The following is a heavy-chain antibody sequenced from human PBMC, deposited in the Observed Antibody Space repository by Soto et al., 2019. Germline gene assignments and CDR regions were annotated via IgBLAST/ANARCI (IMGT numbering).Heavy chain of an antibody. CDR3: MLGSGWKDFDY. D-gene: IGHD3-22*01. V-gene: IGHV4-31*03. Sequence: SETLSLTCTFSGFSISSGGYYWSWIRQHPGKGLEWIGYIYYSGSTYYNPSLKSRVTISVDTSKNQFSLKLSSVTAADTAVYYCMLGSGWKDFDYWGQGTLVTVSS. CDR1: GFSISSGGYY. J-gene: IGHJ4*02. CDR2: IYYSGST.